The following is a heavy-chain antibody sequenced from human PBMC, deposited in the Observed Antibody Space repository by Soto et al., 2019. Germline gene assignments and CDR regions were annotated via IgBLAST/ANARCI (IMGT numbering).Heavy chain of an antibody. V-gene: IGHV4-34*01. CDR3: ARGVSVAGPYYYYMYV. J-gene: IGHJ6*03. Sequence: SETLSLTCAVYGGSFSGYYWSWIRQPPGKGLGWIGEINHSGSTNYNPSLKSRVTISVDTSKNQFSLKLSSVTAADTAVYYCARGVSVAGPYYYYMYVWGQGTTVPVAS. CDR1: GGSFSGYY. D-gene: IGHD6-19*01. CDR2: INHSGST.